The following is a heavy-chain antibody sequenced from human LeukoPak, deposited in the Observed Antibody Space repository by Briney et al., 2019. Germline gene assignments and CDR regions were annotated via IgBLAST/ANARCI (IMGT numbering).Heavy chain of an antibody. CDR3: ARGYCSGGSCYPRRLFDY. Sequence: SVNVSCKASGGTFSSYAISWVRQAPGQGLEWMGGIIPIFGTANYAQKLQGRVTMTTDTSTSTAYMELRSLRSDDTAVYYCARGYCSGGSCYPRRLFDYWGQGTLVTVSS. CDR1: GGTFSSYA. CDR2: IIPIFGTA. V-gene: IGHV1-69*05. J-gene: IGHJ4*02. D-gene: IGHD2-15*01.